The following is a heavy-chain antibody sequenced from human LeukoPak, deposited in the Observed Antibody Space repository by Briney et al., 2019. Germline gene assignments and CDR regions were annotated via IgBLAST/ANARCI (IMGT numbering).Heavy chain of an antibody. CDR2: IYHSGST. Sequence: PSETLSLTCAVSGYSISSGYYWGWIRQPPGKGLEWIGSIYHSGSTYYNPSLKSRVTISVDTSKNQFSLKLSSVTAADTAVYYCASQLFTGYSSSWPFDYWGQGTLVTVSS. CDR3: ASQLFTGYSSSWPFDY. V-gene: IGHV4-38-2*01. D-gene: IGHD6-13*01. CDR1: GYSISSGYY. J-gene: IGHJ4*02.